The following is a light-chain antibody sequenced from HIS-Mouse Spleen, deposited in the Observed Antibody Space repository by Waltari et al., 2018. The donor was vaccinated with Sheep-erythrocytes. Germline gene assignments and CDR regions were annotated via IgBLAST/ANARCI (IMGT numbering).Light chain of an antibody. V-gene: IGLV2-8*01. CDR2: EVS. CDR1: RMAAGGNNF. Sequence: QSALTQPPSASGSPGQSVTLSCTGTRMAAGGNNFVSWYQQHPGKAPKLMIYEVSQRPSGVPDRFSGSKSGNTASLTVSGLQAEDEADYYCSSYAGSNNYVFGTGTKVTVL. CDR3: SSYAGSNNYV. J-gene: IGLJ1*01.